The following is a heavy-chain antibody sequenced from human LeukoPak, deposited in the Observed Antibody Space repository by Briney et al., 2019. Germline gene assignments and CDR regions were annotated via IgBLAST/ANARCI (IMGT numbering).Heavy chain of an antibody. J-gene: IGHJ6*02. V-gene: IGHV1-46*01. CDR1: GDSFRSYN. Sequence: ASVKVSCTASGDSFRSYNIHWVRQAPGQGLEWVGIIDPRGGSTNYAQKFQGRVTMTRDMSTSTAYLELSSLRADDTAAFYCAAETYKFDSTDYREGVEYYYYGLDVWGQGTTVTVSS. D-gene: IGHD3-22*01. CDR3: AAETYKFDSTDYREGVEYYYYGLDV. CDR2: IDPRGGST.